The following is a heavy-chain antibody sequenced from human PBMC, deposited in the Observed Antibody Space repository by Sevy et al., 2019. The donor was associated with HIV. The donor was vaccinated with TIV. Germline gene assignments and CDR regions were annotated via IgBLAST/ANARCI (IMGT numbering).Heavy chain of an antibody. J-gene: IGHJ4*02. CDR1: GGSISSSSYY. D-gene: IGHD4-17*01. Sequence: SETLSLTRTVSGGSISSSSYYWGWIRHPPGKGLEWIGSIYYSGSTYYNPSLKSRVTISVDTSKNQFSLKLSSVTAADTAVYYCASVLDYGELYFDYWGQGTLVTVSS. CDR2: IYYSGST. CDR3: ASVLDYGELYFDY. V-gene: IGHV4-39*01.